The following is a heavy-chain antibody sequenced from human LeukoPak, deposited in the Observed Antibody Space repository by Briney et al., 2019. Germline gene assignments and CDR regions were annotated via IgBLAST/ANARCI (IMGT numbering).Heavy chain of an antibody. CDR2: TSSTGITI. Sequence: GGSLRLSCAASGFTFSTYSMNWVRQAPGKGLEWLSYTSSTGITIYYADSVKGRFTISRDNGKNSLYLQMNSLRAEDTAVYYCARDRRTVTSRGVYFYYMDVRGKGTTVTVSS. J-gene: IGHJ6*03. D-gene: IGHD4-17*01. CDR3: ARDRRTVTSRGVYFYYMDV. V-gene: IGHV3-48*01. CDR1: GFTFSTYS.